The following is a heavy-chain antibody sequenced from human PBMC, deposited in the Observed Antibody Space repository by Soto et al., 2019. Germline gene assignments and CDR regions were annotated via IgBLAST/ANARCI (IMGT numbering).Heavy chain of an antibody. Sequence: QVQLVQSGAEVKKHGASVKVSCKASGYTFTNYGITWVRQAPGQGLERMGWINPYNAKTNYAQKFQGRVSMTTDTSTSTAYMEVRSLRSDDTAIYYCARGSDSLGWWGQGPLVTVSS. CDR3: ARGSDSLGW. CDR1: GYTFTNYG. D-gene: IGHD6-19*01. CDR2: INPYNAKT. V-gene: IGHV1-18*01. J-gene: IGHJ4*02.